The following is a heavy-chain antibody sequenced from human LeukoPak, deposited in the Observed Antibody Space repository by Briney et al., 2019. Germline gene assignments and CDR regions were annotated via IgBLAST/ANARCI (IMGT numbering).Heavy chain of an antibody. D-gene: IGHD3-22*01. CDR1: GGSISSGSYY. V-gene: IGHV4-61*02. CDR2: IYTSGST. J-gene: IGHJ6*03. Sequence: PSETLSLTCTVSGGSISSGSYYWSWIRQPAGKGLEWIGRIYTSGSTNYNPSLKSRVTISVDTSKNQFSLKLSSVTAADTAVYYCARGRYYYDSSGSGYYYYMDVWGKGTTVTVSS. CDR3: ARGRYYYDSSGSGYYYYMDV.